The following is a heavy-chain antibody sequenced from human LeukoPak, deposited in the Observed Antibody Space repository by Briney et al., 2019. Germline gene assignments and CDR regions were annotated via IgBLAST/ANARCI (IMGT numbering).Heavy chain of an antibody. Sequence: SETLSLTCAVYGGSFSGYYWCWIRQPPGKGLEWIGEINHSGSTNYNPSLKSRVTISVDTSKNQFSLKLSSVTAADTAVYYCAREEAAAAPAVDYWGQGTLVTVSS. J-gene: IGHJ4*02. CDR3: AREEAAAAPAVDY. D-gene: IGHD6-13*01. V-gene: IGHV4-34*01. CDR2: INHSGST. CDR1: GGSFSGYY.